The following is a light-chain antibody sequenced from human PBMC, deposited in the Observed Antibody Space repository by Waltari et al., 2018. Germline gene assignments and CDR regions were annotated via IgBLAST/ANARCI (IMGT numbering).Light chain of an antibody. CDR3: QQRSHWA. CDR2: DTF. CDR1: QSVRGD. Sequence: ESVLTQSPATLSLSPGETATLPCRASQSVRGDLAWYQQKLGQAPRLLIYDTFNRATGIPARFSGSGSGTDFTLTISSLEPEDFAVYYCQQRSHWAFGQGTKVEIK. V-gene: IGKV3-11*01. J-gene: IGKJ1*01.